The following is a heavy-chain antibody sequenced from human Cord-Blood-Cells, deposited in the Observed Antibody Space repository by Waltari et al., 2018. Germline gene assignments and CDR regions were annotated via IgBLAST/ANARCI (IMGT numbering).Heavy chain of an antibody. J-gene: IGHJ3*02. D-gene: IGHD6-13*01. CDR2: INHSGST. Sequence: QVQLQQWGAGLLKPSETLSLTCAVYGWSFSGYYWRWIRQPPGKGLEWIGEINHSGSTNYNPSLKSRVTISVDTSKNQFSLKLSSVTAADTAVYYCARVSPGIAADDAFDIWGQGTMVTVSS. CDR3: ARVSPGIAADDAFDI. CDR1: GWSFSGYY. V-gene: IGHV4-34*01.